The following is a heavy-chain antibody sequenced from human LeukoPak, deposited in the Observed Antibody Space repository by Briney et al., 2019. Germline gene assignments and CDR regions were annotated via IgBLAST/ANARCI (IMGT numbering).Heavy chain of an antibody. CDR2: IYSGGST. V-gene: IGHV3-53*01. Sequence: GGSLRLSCAASGFTFSLYSMNWVRQAPGKGLEWVSVIYSGGSTYYADSVKGRFTISRDNSKNTLYLQMNSLRAEDTAVYYCARDFTRLVGATDAFDIWGQGTMVTVSS. D-gene: IGHD1-26*01. CDR3: ARDFTRLVGATDAFDI. J-gene: IGHJ3*02. CDR1: GFTFSLYS.